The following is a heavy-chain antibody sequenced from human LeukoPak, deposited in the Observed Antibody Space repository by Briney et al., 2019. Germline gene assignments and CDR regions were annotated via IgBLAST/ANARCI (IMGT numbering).Heavy chain of an antibody. V-gene: IGHV3-74*01. CDR1: GFTFSSYW. J-gene: IGHJ1*01. CDR2: IKSDGST. Sequence: GGSLRLSCAASGFTFSSYWMHWVRQSPGKGLVWVSRIKSDGSTNYADSVKGRFTISRDNAKNTVSLQMNSLRDEDTGVYYCARAPSEIGGYYPEYFRHWGQGTLVTVSS. D-gene: IGHD3-22*01. CDR3: ARAPSEIGGYYPEYFRH.